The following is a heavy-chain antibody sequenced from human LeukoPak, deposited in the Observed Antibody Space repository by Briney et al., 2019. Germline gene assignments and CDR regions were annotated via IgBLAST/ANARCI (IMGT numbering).Heavy chain of an antibody. CDR1: GGSISSSNW. Sequence: SETLSLTCAVSGGSISSSNWWTWVRQPPGKGLEWIGEIHHSGTTNYNPSLMSRVTISVDKSKNQFSLKLSSVTAADTAVYYCARVWDSPYDYWGQGTLVTVSS. J-gene: IGHJ4*02. D-gene: IGHD1-26*01. V-gene: IGHV4-4*02. CDR2: IHHSGTT. CDR3: ARVWDSPYDY.